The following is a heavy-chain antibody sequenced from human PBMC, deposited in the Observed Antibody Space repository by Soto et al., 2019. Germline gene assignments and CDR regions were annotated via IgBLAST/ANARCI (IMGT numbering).Heavy chain of an antibody. CDR2: INSDGSST. CDR3: AASVLDYYYYGMDV. CDR1: GFTFSSYW. D-gene: IGHD1-1*01. J-gene: IGHJ6*02. V-gene: IGHV3-74*01. Sequence: GGSLRLSCAASGFTFSSYWMHWVRQAPGKGLVWVSRINSDGSSTSYADSVKGRFTISRDNAKNTLYLQMNSLRAEDTAVYYCAASVLDYYYYGMDVWGQGTTVTVSS.